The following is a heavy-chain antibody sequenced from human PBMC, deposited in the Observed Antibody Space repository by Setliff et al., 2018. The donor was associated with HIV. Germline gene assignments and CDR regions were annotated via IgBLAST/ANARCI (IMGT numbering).Heavy chain of an antibody. J-gene: IGHJ4*02. V-gene: IGHV3-66*01. CDR2: IHSGGST. CDR1: GFTSSSYA. CDR3: ARSPGMFDY. Sequence: GGSLRLSCAASGFTSSSYAMSWVRQAPGRGLEWVSVIHSGGSTYYADSVKGRFIISRDNSKNTLYLQMNSPRAEDTAVYYCARSPGMFDYWGQGTPVTVSS. D-gene: IGHD1-1*01.